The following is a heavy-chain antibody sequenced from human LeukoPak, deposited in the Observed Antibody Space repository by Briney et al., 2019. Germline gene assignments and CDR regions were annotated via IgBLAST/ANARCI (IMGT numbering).Heavy chain of an antibody. V-gene: IGHV1-2*02. Sequence: VASVKVSCKASGHTFTGYYMHWVRQAPGQGLEWMGWINPNTGGTNYAQKFQGRVTMTRDTTISTAYMELSRLTSDDTAVYFCASYPRYSSSPPFDYWGQGTLVTVSS. J-gene: IGHJ4*02. CDR3: ASYPRYSSSPPFDY. D-gene: IGHD6-19*01. CDR2: INPNTGGT. CDR1: GHTFTGYY.